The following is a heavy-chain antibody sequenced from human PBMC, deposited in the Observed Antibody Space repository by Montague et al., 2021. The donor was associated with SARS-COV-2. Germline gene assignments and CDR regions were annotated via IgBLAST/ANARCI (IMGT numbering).Heavy chain of an antibody. CDR2: NYYSGST. Sequence: SETLSLTCTVSGGSLSSYYWSWIRQPPGKGLEWIGYNYYSGSTNYNPSLKSRVTISVDTSKNQFSLNLSSVTAADTAVYYCARHVTGSFTHFHHWGQGTLVTVSS. D-gene: IGHD1-14*01. CDR3: ARHVTGSFTHFHH. J-gene: IGHJ1*01. V-gene: IGHV4-59*08. CDR1: GGSLSSYY.